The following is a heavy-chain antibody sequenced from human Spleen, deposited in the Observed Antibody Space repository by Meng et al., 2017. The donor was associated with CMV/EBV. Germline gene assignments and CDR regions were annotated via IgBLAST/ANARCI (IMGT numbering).Heavy chain of an antibody. CDR3: ARGLLKWESPRHRGD. J-gene: IGHJ4*02. CDR2: LYSGGDT. D-gene: IGHD1-26*01. Sequence: GESLKISCAVSGFTVSSNYMNWVRQAPGKGLEWVSVLYSGGDTFYADSVKGRFIVSRDNSKNTLYLQMNNLRPDDTAMYYCARGLLKWESPRHRGDWGQGTLVTVSS. CDR1: GFTVSSNY. V-gene: IGHV3-53*01.